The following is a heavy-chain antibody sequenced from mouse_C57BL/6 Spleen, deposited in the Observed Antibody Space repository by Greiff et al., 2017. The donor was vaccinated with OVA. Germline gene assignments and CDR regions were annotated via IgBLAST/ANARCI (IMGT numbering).Heavy chain of an antibody. D-gene: IGHD2-5*01. Sequence: VQLQQSGAELVQPGASVKISCKASVFAFSSYWMNWVRQRPGKGLEWMGQIYPGGGDTHYNGKFKGKATLTADKSSSTAYMQLSSLTSEDSAVYFCARSDSKEAMDYWGQGTSVTVSS. CDR2: IYPGGGDT. CDR3: ARSDSKEAMDY. CDR1: VFAFSSYW. J-gene: IGHJ4*01. V-gene: IGHV1-80*01.